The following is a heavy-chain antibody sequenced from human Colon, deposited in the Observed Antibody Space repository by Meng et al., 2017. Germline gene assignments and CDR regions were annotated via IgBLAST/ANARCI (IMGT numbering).Heavy chain of an antibody. CDR3: AKHGGP. V-gene: IGHV3-23*01. J-gene: IGHJ4*02. D-gene: IGHD3-10*01. CDR1: GFTFSSYA. CDR2: ISLTGGKT. Sequence: GESLKISCAASGFTFSSYAMGWVRQAPGKSLEWISSISLTGGKTFHADSVKGRFTISRDNSKKTLYLQMNSLRAEDTAEYYCAKHGGPWGQGTLVTVYS.